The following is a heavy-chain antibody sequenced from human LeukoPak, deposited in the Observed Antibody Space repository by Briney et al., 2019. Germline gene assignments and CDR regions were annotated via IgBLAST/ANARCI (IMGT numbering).Heavy chain of an antibody. CDR1: GYTFTSYG. CDR2: ISAYNGNT. Sequence: ASVKVSCKASGYTFTSYGISWVRQAPGQGLEWMGWISAYNGNTNYAQKLQGRVTMTTDTSTSTAYMELRSLRSDDTAVYYCARGHSSGWYGDWFDPWGQGTLVTVSS. J-gene: IGHJ5*02. D-gene: IGHD6-19*01. V-gene: IGHV1-18*01. CDR3: ARGHSSGWYGDWFDP.